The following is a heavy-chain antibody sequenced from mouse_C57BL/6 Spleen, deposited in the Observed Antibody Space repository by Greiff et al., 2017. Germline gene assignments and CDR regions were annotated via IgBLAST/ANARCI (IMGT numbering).Heavy chain of an antibody. Sequence: VQLQQPGTELVKPGASVKLSCKASGYTFTSYWMHWVKQRPGQGLEWIGNIHPNNGGTNYNEKFKSKATLTVDKSSSTAYMQLSSLTSEDSAVYYCARSGDSWYYAMDYWGQGTSVTVSS. CDR2: IHPNNGGT. V-gene: IGHV1-53*01. CDR1: GYTFTSYW. J-gene: IGHJ4*01. D-gene: IGHD3-1*01. CDR3: ARSGDSWYYAMDY.